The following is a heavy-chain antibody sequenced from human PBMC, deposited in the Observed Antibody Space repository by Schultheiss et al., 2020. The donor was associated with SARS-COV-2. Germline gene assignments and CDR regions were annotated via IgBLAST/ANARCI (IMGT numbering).Heavy chain of an antibody. V-gene: IGHV3-30-3*01. CDR1: GFTFSNAW. J-gene: IGHJ4*02. CDR2: ISYDGSNK. Sequence: GGSLRLSCAASGFTFSNAWMNWVRQAPGKGLEWVAVISYDGSNKYYADSVKGRFTISRDNAKNSLYLQVNSLRAEDTAVYYCARDEEEYQLLYKQQLGFDYWGQGTLVTVSS. D-gene: IGHD2-2*02. CDR3: ARDEEEYQLLYKQQLGFDY.